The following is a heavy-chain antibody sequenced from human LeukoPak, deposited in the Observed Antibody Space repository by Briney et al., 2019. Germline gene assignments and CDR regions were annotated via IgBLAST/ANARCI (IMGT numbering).Heavy chain of an antibody. D-gene: IGHD3-3*01. CDR2: INSDGSST. J-gene: IGHJ6*03. CDR3: ARLNYDFWSGIWEGYYMDV. CDR1: GFTFSSYW. Sequence: GGSLRLSCAASGFTFSSYWMHWVRQAPGKGLVWVSRINSDGSSTSYADSVKGRFTVSRDNAKKSLSLQVNSLRAEDTAVYYCARLNYDFWSGIWEGYYMDVWGKGTTVTVSS. V-gene: IGHV3-74*01.